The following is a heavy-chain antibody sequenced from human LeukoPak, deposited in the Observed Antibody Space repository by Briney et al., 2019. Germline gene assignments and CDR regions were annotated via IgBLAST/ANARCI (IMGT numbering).Heavy chain of an antibody. CDR2: ISGSGGST. CDR1: GFTVSSYA. Sequence: GWSVRLSCAASGFTVSSYAMSWVSQAPGKGVEWVSAISGSGGSTYYADSVKGRFTISRDNSKNTLYLQMNSLRAEDTAVYYCAKGGPPGYFDYWGQGTLVTVSS. J-gene: IGHJ4*02. CDR3: AKGGPPGYFDY. V-gene: IGHV3-23*01. D-gene: IGHD6-25*01.